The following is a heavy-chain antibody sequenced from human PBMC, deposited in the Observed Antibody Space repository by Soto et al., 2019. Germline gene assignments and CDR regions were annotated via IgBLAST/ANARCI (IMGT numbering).Heavy chain of an antibody. CDR3: ARDLRHNYDFWSGYHRLTYYYYGMDV. V-gene: IGHV1-69*13. J-gene: IGHJ6*02. CDR1: GGTFSSYA. CDR2: IIPIFGTA. D-gene: IGHD3-3*01. Sequence: SVKVSCKASGGTFSSYAISWVRQAPGQGLEWMGGIIPIFGTANYARKFQGRVTITADESTSTAYMELSSLRSEDTAVYYCARDLRHNYDFWSGYHRLTYYYYGMDVWGQGTTVTVSS.